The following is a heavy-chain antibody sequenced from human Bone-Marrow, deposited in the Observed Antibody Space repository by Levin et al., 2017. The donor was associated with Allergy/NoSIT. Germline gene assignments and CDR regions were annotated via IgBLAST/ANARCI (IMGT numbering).Heavy chain of an antibody. CDR2: IRSHIYGGTA. CDR3: SRVAPRVVVTAPTCYAMDD. J-gene: IGHJ6*02. D-gene: IGHD2-21*02. Sequence: SCSASGFRFGDYAVNWFRQPPRKGLEWVGFIRSHIYGGTATFAASVKGRFSISRDDSKNIVYLQMNSLQTVDIAVLYCSRVAPRVVVTAPTCYAMDDWGQVTTVAVSS. V-gene: IGHV3-49*03. CDR1: GFRFGDYA.